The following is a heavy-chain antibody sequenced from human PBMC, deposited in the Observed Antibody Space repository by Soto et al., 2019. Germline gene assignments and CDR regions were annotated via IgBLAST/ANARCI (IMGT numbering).Heavy chain of an antibody. V-gene: IGHV3-23*01. CDR2: ISNNGGTT. CDR1: GFTFSNYA. D-gene: IGHD6-13*01. J-gene: IGHJ6*02. CDR3: ARGGSSSWPYYYYGMDV. Sequence: GGSLRLSCAASGFTFSNYAMNWIRQAPGKGLEWVSVISNNGGTTYYADSVKGRFTISRDNSKNTLYLQMNSLRAEDTAVYYCARGGSSSWPYYYYGMDVWGQGTTVTVSS.